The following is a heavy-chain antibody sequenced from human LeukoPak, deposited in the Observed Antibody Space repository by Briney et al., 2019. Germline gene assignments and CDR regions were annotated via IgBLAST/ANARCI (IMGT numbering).Heavy chain of an antibody. CDR2: INHSGST. V-gene: IGHV4-34*01. J-gene: IGHJ4*02. D-gene: IGHD5-12*01. CDR1: GGSFSGYY. Sequence: SETLSLTCAVYGGSFSGYYWSWIRQPPGKGLEWIGEINHSGSTNYNPSLKSRVTISVDTSKNQFSLKLSSVTAADTAVYYCARVVGWLRLVFDYWGQGTLVTVSS. CDR3: ARVVGWLRLVFDY.